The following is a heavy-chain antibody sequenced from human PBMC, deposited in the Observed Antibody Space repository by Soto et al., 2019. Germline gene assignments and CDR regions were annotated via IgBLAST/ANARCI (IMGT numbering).Heavy chain of an antibody. D-gene: IGHD2-2*01. Sequence: QVQLVESGGGLVKPGGSLRLSCAASGFTFSDYYMSWLRQAPGKGLEWVSYISSSGSTIYYADSVKGRFTISRDNDKNSRYLQMNSLRAEDTAVYYCASVGYCSSTSCYPQNHYYYYYMDVWGKGTTVTVSS. J-gene: IGHJ6*03. CDR1: GFTFSDYY. CDR2: ISSSGSTI. V-gene: IGHV3-11*01. CDR3: ASVGYCSSTSCYPQNHYYYYYMDV.